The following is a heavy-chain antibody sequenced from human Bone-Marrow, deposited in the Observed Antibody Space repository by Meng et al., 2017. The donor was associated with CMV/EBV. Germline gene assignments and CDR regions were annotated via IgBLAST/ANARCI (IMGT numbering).Heavy chain of an antibody. D-gene: IGHD3-3*01. CDR2: ISAYNGNT. Sequence: ASVKVSCKASGYTFTSYGISWVRQAPGQGLEWMGWISAYNGNTNYAQKLQGRVTMTTDTSTSTAYMELRSLRSDDTAVYYCARAGITIFGVVITKTGLDYWGQGTLVTVSS. J-gene: IGHJ4*02. CDR1: GYTFTSYG. V-gene: IGHV1-18*01. CDR3: ARAGITIFGVVITKTGLDY.